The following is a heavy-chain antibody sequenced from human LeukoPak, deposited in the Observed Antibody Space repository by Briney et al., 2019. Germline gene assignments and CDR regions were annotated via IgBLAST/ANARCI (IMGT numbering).Heavy chain of an antibody. CDR1: GYTFTSYD. Sequence: GASVKVSCKASGYTFTSYDINWVRQATGQGLEWMGWMNPNSGNTGYAQKFQGRVTMTRNTSISTAYMELSSLRSDDTAVYYCAREEGVVPAAKEWWFDPWAREPWSPSPQ. V-gene: IGHV1-8*01. CDR2: MNPNSGNT. J-gene: IGHJ5*02. CDR3: AREEGVVPAAKEWWFDP. D-gene: IGHD2-2*01.